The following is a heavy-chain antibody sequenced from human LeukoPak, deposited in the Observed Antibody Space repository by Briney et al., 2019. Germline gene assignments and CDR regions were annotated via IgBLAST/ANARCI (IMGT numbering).Heavy chain of an antibody. Sequence: GGSLRLSCAASGFTFSSYGMHWVRQAPGKGLEWVAFIRFDGSNKYYADSVKGRCTISRDNSKNTLYLQMNSLRAEDTAVYYCAKDRPYDFWSGYSLDYWGQGTLVTVSS. V-gene: IGHV3-30*02. CDR2: IRFDGSNK. CDR3: AKDRPYDFWSGYSLDY. CDR1: GFTFSSYG. J-gene: IGHJ4*02. D-gene: IGHD3-3*01.